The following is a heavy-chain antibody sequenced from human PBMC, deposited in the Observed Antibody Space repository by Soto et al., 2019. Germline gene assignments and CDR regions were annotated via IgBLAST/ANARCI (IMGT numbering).Heavy chain of an antibody. CDR2: INPNSGGT. V-gene: IGHV1-2*02. D-gene: IGHD3-22*01. CDR1: GYTFTGYY. CDR3: ARVLYYYDSSGYYPAAFDI. J-gene: IGHJ3*02. Sequence: QVQLVQSGAEVKKPGASVKVSCKASGYTFTGYYMHWVRQAPGQGLEWMGWINPNSGGTNYAQKFQGRVTMTSDTSISTAYMELSRLRSDDTAVYYCARVLYYYDSSGYYPAAFDIWGQGTMVTVSS.